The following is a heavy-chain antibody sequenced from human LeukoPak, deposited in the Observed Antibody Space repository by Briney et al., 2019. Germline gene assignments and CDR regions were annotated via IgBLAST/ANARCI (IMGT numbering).Heavy chain of an antibody. CDR1: GGTFSSYA. CDR3: TRASVKYYYDSSGYDLGD. CDR2: IIPIFGTA. J-gene: IGHJ4*02. V-gene: IGHV1-69*13. D-gene: IGHD3-22*01. Sequence: SVKVSCKASGGTFSSYAITWVRQAPGQEPEWMGRIIPIFGTASYAQKFQGRVTITADESTSTAYMELSSLRSEDTAVYYCTRASVKYYYDSSGYDLGDWGQGTLVTVSS.